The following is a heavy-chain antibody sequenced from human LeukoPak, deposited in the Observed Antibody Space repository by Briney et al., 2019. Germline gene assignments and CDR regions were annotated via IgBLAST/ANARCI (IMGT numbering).Heavy chain of an antibody. J-gene: IGHJ6*02. Sequence: VAPVKVSCKASGGTFSSYAISWVRQAPGQGLEWMGGIIPIFGTANYAQKFQGRVTITADESTSTAYMELSSLRSEDTAVYYCATRATAMARVYYYYGMDVWGQGTTVTVSS. V-gene: IGHV1-69*13. CDR2: IIPIFGTA. CDR1: GGTFSSYA. CDR3: ATRATAMARVYYYYGMDV. D-gene: IGHD5-18*01.